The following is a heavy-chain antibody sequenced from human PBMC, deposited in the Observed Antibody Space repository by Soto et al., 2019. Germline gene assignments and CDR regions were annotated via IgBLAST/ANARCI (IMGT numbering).Heavy chain of an antibody. D-gene: IGHD3-16*01. Sequence: QLQLQESGPRLVKPSETLSLTCSVSGDSISRSIYYWGWIRQPPGKGLEWIGSIYHTGSTSYNPPRQCRVTISVDTSKTQFSLNLSSVTAADTAMYYCARPYGGGIWGPGTMVTVSS. CDR3: ARPYGGGI. V-gene: IGHV4-39*01. CDR1: GDSISRSIYY. J-gene: IGHJ3*02. CDR2: IYHTGST.